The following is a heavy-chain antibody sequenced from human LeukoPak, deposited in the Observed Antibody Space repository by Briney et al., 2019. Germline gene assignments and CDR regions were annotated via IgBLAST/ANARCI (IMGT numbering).Heavy chain of an antibody. J-gene: IGHJ6*02. CDR2: INHSGST. V-gene: IGHV4-34*01. Sequence: SETLSLTCGVYGGSFSGYYWSWIRQPPGKGLEWIGEINHSGSTNYNPSLKSRVTISVDTSKNQFSLKLSSVTAADTAVYYCARDSSDCSSTSCYGSSDYYYGMDVWGQGTTVTVSS. CDR1: GGSFSGYY. D-gene: IGHD2-2*01. CDR3: ARDSSDCSSTSCYGSSDYYYGMDV.